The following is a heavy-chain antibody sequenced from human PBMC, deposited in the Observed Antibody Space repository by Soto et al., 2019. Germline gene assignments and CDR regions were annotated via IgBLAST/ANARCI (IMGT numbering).Heavy chain of an antibody. Sequence: QVQLVQSGAEVKKSGASVKVSCKASGYTFTSHYMHLVRQAPGQGLEWMGIIDPSIGTTNYAQKFQGRVTMTRDTSTSTVYMELSSLRSEDTAVYYCASGYQTADYWGQGTLVIVSS. D-gene: IGHD5-12*01. J-gene: IGHJ4*02. CDR3: ASGYQTADY. V-gene: IGHV1-46*03. CDR1: GYTFTSHY. CDR2: IDPSIGTT.